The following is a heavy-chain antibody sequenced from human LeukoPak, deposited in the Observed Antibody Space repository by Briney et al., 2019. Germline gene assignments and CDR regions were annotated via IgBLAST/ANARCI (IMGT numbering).Heavy chain of an antibody. CDR2: INHSGST. CDR1: GFTFSNAW. J-gene: IGHJ4*02. Sequence: GSLRLSCAASGFTFSNAWMSWIRQPPGKGLEWIGEINHSGSTNYNPSLKSRVTISVDTSKNQFSLKLSSVTAADTAVYYCARGFNSSGWYYGKYYFDYWGQGTLVTVSS. CDR3: ARGFNSSGWYYGKYYFDY. V-gene: IGHV4-34*01. D-gene: IGHD6-19*01.